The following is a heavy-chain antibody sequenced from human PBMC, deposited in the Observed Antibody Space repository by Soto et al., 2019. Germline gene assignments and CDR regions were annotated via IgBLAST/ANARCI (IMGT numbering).Heavy chain of an antibody. CDR3: ARVLGDILTGHYPPYYFDY. V-gene: IGHV4-34*01. Sequence: SETLSLTCAVYGGSFSGYYWSWIRQPPGKGLEWIGEINHSGSTNYNPSLKSRVTISVDTSKNQFSLKLSSVTAADTAVYYCARVLGDILTGHYPPYYFDYWGQGTLVTLSS. CDR2: INHSGST. J-gene: IGHJ4*02. CDR1: GGSFSGYY. D-gene: IGHD3-9*01.